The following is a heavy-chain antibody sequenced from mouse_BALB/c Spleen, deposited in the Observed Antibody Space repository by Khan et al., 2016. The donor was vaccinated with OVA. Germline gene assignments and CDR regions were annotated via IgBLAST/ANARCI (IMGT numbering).Heavy chain of an antibody. V-gene: IGHV1S135*01. CDR2: IDPYNGGT. CDR1: GYSFTDYY. CDR3: TQIYYCGSGFAY. J-gene: IGHJ2*01. D-gene: IGHD1-1*01. Sequence: EVQLQESGPELVKPGASVKVSCKASGYSFTDYYMFWVKQSHGKSLEWIGYIDPYNGGTIYNPKFKGKATLTVDNSSSTAYMHLNSLPSEDSAVYVCTQIYYCGSGFAYWGQGTTVTVSS.